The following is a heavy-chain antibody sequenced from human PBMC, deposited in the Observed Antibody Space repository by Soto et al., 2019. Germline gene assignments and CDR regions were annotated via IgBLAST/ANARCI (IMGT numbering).Heavy chain of an antibody. V-gene: IGHV1-69*13. CDR1: GGTFSSYA. J-gene: IGHJ6*02. Sequence: ASVKVSCKASGGTFSSYAISWVRQAPGQGLEWMGGIIPIFGTANYAQKFQGRVTITADESTSTAYMELSSLRSEDTAEYYCARAASPCGYSGYDYYYYGMDVWVQGTTVTVSS. CDR3: ARAASPCGYSGYDYYYYGMDV. CDR2: IIPIFGTA. D-gene: IGHD5-12*01.